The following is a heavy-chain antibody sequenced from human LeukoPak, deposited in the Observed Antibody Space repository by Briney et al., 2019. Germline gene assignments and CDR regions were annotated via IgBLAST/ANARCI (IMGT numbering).Heavy chain of an antibody. CDR3: ARGGYYDSSGNFDY. D-gene: IGHD3-22*01. V-gene: IGHV1-69*05. Sequence: SVKVSSTSSGGTFSSYAISWVRQAPGQGLEWMGVIIPIFGTANYAQKLQGRVTITTDESTSTAYLELSSLRPEDTAVYYCARGGYYDSSGNFDYWGQGTLVTVSS. CDR2: IIPIFGTA. J-gene: IGHJ4*02. CDR1: GGTFSSYA.